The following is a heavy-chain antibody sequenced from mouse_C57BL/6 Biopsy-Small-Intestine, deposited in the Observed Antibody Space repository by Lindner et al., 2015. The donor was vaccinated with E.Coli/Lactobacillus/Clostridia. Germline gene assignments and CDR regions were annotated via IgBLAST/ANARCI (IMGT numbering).Heavy chain of an antibody. V-gene: IGHV5-17*01. J-gene: IGHJ2*01. CDR3: ARGTTVGFGY. CDR2: ISSGSSTI. Sequence: VQLQESGGGLVKPGGSLKLSCAASGFTFSDYGMHWVRQAPEKGLEWVAYISSGSSTIYYADTVKGRFTISRDNAKNTLFLQMTSLRSEDTAMYYCARGTTVGFGYWGQGTTLTVSS. CDR1: GFTFSDYG. D-gene: IGHD1-1*01.